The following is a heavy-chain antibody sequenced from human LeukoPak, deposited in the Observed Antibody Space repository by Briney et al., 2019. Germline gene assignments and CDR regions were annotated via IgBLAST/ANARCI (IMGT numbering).Heavy chain of an antibody. CDR3: ARGGKYYYDSSGSFYYYYMDV. V-gene: IGHV1-3*01. CDR1: GYIFTDYA. D-gene: IGHD3-22*01. J-gene: IGHJ6*03. CDR2: MNAGNGNT. Sequence: ASVKVSCKASGYIFTDYAIHWLRQAPGQRPEWMGWMNAGNGNTKYSQKFQGRITLIRDTSAATAYMELRSLRSDDTAVYYCARGGKYYYDSSGSFYYYYMDVWGKGTTVTISS.